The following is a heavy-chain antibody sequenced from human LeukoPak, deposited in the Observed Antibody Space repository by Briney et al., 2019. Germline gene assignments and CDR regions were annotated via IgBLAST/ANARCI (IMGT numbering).Heavy chain of an antibody. CDR1: GFTFSKYA. V-gene: IGHV3-49*03. J-gene: IGHJ5*02. D-gene: IGHD6-13*01. CDR3: TRVSSGSSRRWFDP. Sequence: SGGSLRLSCTASGFTFSKYAMSWFRQAPGKGLEWVGFIRSKAYGGTTEYAASVRGRFTISRDDSKSIAYLQMNSLKTEDTAVYYCTRVSSGSSRRWFDPWGQGTLVTVSS. CDR2: IRSKAYGGTT.